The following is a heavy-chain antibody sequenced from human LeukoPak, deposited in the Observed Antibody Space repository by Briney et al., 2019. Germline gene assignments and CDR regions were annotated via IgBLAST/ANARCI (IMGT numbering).Heavy chain of an antibody. CDR2: IYSGGST. D-gene: IGHD3-22*01. V-gene: IGHV3-53*01. CDR1: GFTVSSNY. J-gene: IGHJ4*02. CDR3: ARAGYYYDSSGYSPGYSDY. Sequence: GGSLRLSCAASGFTVSSNYMSWVRQAPGKGLEWVSVIYSGGSTYYADSVKGRFTISRDNSKNTLYLQMNSLRAEDTAVYYCARAGYYYDSSGYSPGYSDYWGQGTLVTVSS.